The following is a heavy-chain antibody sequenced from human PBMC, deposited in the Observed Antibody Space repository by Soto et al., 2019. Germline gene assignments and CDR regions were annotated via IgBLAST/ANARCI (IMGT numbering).Heavy chain of an antibody. CDR1: GFTFSSYA. D-gene: IGHD6-13*01. Sequence: GGSLRLSCAASGFTFSSYAMHWVRQAPGKGLEWVAVISYDGSNKYYADSVKGRFTISRDNSKNTLYLQMNSLRAEDTAVYYCARDGIAAAAAEYYYGMDVWGQGTTVTVSS. J-gene: IGHJ6*02. CDR2: ISYDGSNK. CDR3: ARDGIAAAAAEYYYGMDV. V-gene: IGHV3-30-3*01.